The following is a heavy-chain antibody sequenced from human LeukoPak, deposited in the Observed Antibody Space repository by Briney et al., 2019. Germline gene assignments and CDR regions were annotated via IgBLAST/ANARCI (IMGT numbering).Heavy chain of an antibody. CDR2: IYHSGST. CDR3: ARVLYRIAVAGTEFDY. J-gene: IGHJ4*02. CDR1: GYSISSGYY. D-gene: IGHD6-19*01. Sequence: SETLSLTCAVSGYSISSGYYWGWIRQPPGKGLEWIGSIYHSGSTYYNSSLKSRVTISVDTSKNQFSLKLSSVPAADTAVYYCARVLYRIAVAGTEFDYWGQGTLVTVSS. V-gene: IGHV4-38-2*01.